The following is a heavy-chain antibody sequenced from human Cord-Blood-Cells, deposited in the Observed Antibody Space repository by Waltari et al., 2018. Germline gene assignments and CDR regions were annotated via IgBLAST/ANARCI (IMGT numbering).Heavy chain of an antibody. CDR2: INPNSGGT. J-gene: IGHJ6*02. CDR3: ARDIPYYYYGMDV. Sequence: QVQLVQSGAEVKKPGASVKVACKAAGYTFTGYYMHWVRQAPGQGLEWMGRINPNSGGTNYAQKFQGRVTMTRDTSISTAYMELSRLRSDDTAVYYCARDIPYYYYGMDVWGQGTTVTVSS. CDR1: GYTFTGYY. V-gene: IGHV1-2*06.